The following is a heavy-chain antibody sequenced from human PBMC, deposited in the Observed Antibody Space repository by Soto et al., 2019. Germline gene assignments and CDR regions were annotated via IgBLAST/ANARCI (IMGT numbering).Heavy chain of an antibody. CDR1: GFTFSNAW. CDR2: IKSKTDGGTT. V-gene: IGHV3-15*07. CDR3: TPLGGYDSSGYWGDAFDI. J-gene: IGHJ3*02. D-gene: IGHD3-22*01. Sequence: GGSLRLSCAASGFTFSNAWMNWVRQAPGKGLEWVGRIKSKTDGGTTDYAAPVKGRFTISRDDSKNTLYLQMNSLKTEDTAVYYCTPLGGYDSSGYWGDAFDIWGQGTMVTVSS.